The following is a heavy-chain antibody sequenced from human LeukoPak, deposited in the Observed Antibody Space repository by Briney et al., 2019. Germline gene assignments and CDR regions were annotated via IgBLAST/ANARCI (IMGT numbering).Heavy chain of an antibody. J-gene: IGHJ3*02. Sequence: GGSLRLSCAASGFTFSSFGIHWVRQAPGKGLEWVALIIDESRQFYTPSVKGRFTISRDNSKNTLYLEMNSLRVEDTAVYYCVRDDATDDNGFDIWGQGTMVTVPS. CDR2: IIDESRQ. CDR3: VRDDATDDNGFDI. V-gene: IGHV3-30*12. CDR1: GFTFSSFG. D-gene: IGHD3-9*01.